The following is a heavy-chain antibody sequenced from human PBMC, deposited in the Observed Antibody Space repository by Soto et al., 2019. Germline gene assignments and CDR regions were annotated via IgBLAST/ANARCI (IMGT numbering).Heavy chain of an antibody. CDR1: GYTFTSYA. J-gene: IGHJ4*02. Sequence: QVQLVQSGAEVKKPGASVKVSCEASGYTFTSYAMHWVRQAPGQRLEWMGWINAGNGNTKYSQKFQGRVTITRDTSASTAYMELSSLRSEDTAVYYCARDPRWPAYFDYWGQGTLVTVSS. CDR2: INAGNGNT. V-gene: IGHV1-3*01. CDR3: ARDPRWPAYFDY.